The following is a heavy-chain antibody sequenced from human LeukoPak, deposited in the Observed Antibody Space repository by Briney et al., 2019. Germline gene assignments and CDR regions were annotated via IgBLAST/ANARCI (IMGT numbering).Heavy chain of an antibody. CDR3: AKDGPTSSGSSAGYYYYMDV. V-gene: IGHV3-30*02. D-gene: IGHD1-26*01. J-gene: IGHJ6*03. CDR1: GFTFSNYG. CDR2: IWYGGSNK. Sequence: GGSLRLSCAASGFTFSNYGMHWVRQAPGKGLEWVAVIWYGGSNKYFADSVKGRFTISRDNSKNTLYLQMNSLRDEDTAVYYCAKDGPTSSGSSAGYYYYMDVWGKGTTVTVSS.